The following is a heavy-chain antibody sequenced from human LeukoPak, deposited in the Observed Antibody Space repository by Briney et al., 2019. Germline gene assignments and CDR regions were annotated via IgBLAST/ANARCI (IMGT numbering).Heavy chain of an antibody. Sequence: GGSLRLSRVASGFTFSDYGMHWLRQTPGKGLEWVAVIWHDGKTKYSADSVKGRFTISRDNSKNMVYLQMNSLRAEDTAVYYCAREAYYKMDVWGQGTTVTVSS. D-gene: IGHD2-21*01. CDR1: GFTFSDYG. V-gene: IGHV3-33*01. CDR3: AREAYYKMDV. J-gene: IGHJ6*02. CDR2: IWHDGKTK.